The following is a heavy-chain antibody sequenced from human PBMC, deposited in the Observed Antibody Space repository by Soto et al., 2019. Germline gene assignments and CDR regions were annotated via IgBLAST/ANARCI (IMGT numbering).Heavy chain of an antibody. CDR1: VFTFSDYA. D-gene: IGHD3-10*01. CDR2: ISGGSSVT. V-gene: IGHV3-23*01. J-gene: IGHJ4*02. Sequence: WWSLRLSCTASVFTFSDYAMTWFRQAPGKGLEWVSTISGGSSVTYYGDSVKGRFTISRDNAKKTLFLQLNRLSAEDTATYYCAKVLSKNYYYPFDFWGQGTQVTVSS. CDR3: AKVLSKNYYYPFDF.